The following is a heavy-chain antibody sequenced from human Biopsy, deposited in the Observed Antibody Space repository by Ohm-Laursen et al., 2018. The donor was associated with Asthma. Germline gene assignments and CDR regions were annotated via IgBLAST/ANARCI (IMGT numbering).Heavy chain of an antibody. CDR1: YGSITSGGYY. CDR2: IYYSGST. D-gene: IGHD3-22*01. V-gene: IGHV4-31*03. Sequence: SDTLSLTCTVSYGSITSGGYYWTWIRQHPGKGLEWIGFIYYSGSTYYNPSLKSRVSISIDTSKNQFSLKLSSVTDADTAVYYCARAQDYYDSRGYYRSFDYWGRGTLVTVSS. J-gene: IGHJ4*02. CDR3: ARAQDYYDSRGYYRSFDY.